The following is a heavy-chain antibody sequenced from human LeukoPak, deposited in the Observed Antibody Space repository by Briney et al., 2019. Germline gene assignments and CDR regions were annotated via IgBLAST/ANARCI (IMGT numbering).Heavy chain of an antibody. CDR2: IYYSGRT. J-gene: IGHJ4*02. V-gene: IGHV4-39*07. D-gene: IGHD3-22*01. CDR1: GGSISTSSYY. Sequence: PSETLSLTCTVSGGSISTSSYYWGWIRQPPGKGLEWIGTIYYSGRTYYNPSLKSRVSMSVDTSKRQFSLKLNSVTAADTARYYCASASSGRLLYYFDSWGRGTLVAVSS. CDR3: ASASSGRLLYYFDS.